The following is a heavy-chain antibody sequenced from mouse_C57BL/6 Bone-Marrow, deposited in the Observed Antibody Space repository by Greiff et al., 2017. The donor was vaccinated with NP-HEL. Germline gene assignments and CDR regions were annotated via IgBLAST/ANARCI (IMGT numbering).Heavy chain of an antibody. Sequence: EVQLQQSGPELVKPGASVKIPCKASGYTFTDYNMDWVKQSHGKSLEWIGDINPNNGGTSYNQKFKGKATLTVDKSSSTAYMELRSLTSEDTAVYYCAREGGYDYLDYWGQGTTLTVSS. CDR3: AREGGYDYLDY. CDR1: GYTFTDYN. CDR2: INPNNGGT. D-gene: IGHD2-4*01. V-gene: IGHV1-18*01. J-gene: IGHJ2*01.